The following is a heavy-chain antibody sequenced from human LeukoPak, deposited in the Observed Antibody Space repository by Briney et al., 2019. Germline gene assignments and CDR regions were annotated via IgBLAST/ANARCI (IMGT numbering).Heavy chain of an antibody. CDR1: GGSFSGYY. D-gene: IGHD2-15*01. V-gene: IGHV4-34*01. CDR2: INHSGST. J-gene: IGHJ4*02. Sequence: SETLSLTCAVYGGSFSGYYWSWIRQPPGKGLEWIGEINHSGSTNYNPSLKSRVTISVDTSRNQFSLKLSSVTAADTAVYYCAREGGYCSGGSCYYFDYWGQGTLVTVSS. CDR3: AREGGYCSGGSCYYFDY.